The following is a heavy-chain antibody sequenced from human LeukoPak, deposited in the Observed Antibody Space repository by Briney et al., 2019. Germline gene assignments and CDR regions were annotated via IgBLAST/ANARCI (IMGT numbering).Heavy chain of an antibody. CDR1: GFTFSDYY. J-gene: IGHJ3*02. CDR3: AKSSGDVRQMTFDI. D-gene: IGHD3-10*02. Sequence: GGSLRLSCAASGFTFSDYYMSWIRQAPGKGLEWVSAISGSGGSTYYADSVKGRFTISRDNSKNTLYLQMNSLRAEDTAVYYCAKSSGDVRQMTFDIWGQGTMVTVSS. V-gene: IGHV3-23*01. CDR2: ISGSGGST.